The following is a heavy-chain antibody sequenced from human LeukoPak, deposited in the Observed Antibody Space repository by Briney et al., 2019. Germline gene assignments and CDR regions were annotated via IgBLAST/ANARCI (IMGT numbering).Heavy chain of an antibody. Sequence: GGSLRLSCAASGFTFSSSAMSWVHQAPGKGLEWVSAISNNGGYTYYADSVQGRFTISRDNSKSTLCLQMNGLRAEDTAVYYCAKQLGYCSDGSCYFPYWGQGTLVTVSS. CDR1: GFTFSSSA. D-gene: IGHD2-15*01. V-gene: IGHV3-23*01. CDR3: AKQLGYCSDGSCYFPY. CDR2: ISNNGGYT. J-gene: IGHJ4*03.